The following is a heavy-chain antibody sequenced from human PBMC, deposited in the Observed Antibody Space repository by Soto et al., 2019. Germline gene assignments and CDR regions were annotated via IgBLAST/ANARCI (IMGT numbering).Heavy chain of an antibody. J-gene: IGHJ6*02. V-gene: IGHV2-5*02. CDR2: IYWDDDK. Sequence: QITLKESGPTLVKPTQTLTLTCTCSGFSLSTSGVGVGWIRQPPGKALEWLALIYWDDDKRYSPSLKSRLTITKDTSKNQVVLTMTNMDPVDTATYYCAHGSAYEYVWGSYCPAPGGMDVWGQGTTVTVSS. CDR1: GFSLSTSGVG. D-gene: IGHD3-16*01. CDR3: AHGSAYEYVWGSYCPAPGGMDV.